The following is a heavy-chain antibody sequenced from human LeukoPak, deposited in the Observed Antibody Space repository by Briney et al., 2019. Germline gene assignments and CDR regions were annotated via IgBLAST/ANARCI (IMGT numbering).Heavy chain of an antibody. CDR1: GGSISSYY. V-gene: IGHV4-59*01. Sequence: SETLSLTCSVSGGSISSYYWSWIRQPPGKGLEWIGYIYYSGSTNYNPSLKSRVTISVDTSKNQFSLKLSSVTAADTAVYYCAKERRVATIGASDVWGQGTMVTVSS. J-gene: IGHJ3*01. D-gene: IGHD5-12*01. CDR3: AKERRVATIGASDV. CDR2: IYYSGST.